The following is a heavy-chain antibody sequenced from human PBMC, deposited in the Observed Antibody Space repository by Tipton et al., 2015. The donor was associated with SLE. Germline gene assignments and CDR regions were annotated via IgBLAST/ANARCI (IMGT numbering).Heavy chain of an antibody. D-gene: IGHD3/OR15-3a*01. CDR1: GFTFSDYN. Sequence: QLVQSGGGLVKPGGSLRLSCAASGFTFSDYNMIWIRQPPGKGLEWIGSISYSGSAYYNPSLRSRVTISVDTSKNQFSLRLNSVTAADTAVYYCGRLETSYLDRWYLDIWGRGTLVTVSS. V-gene: IGHV4-38-2*01. CDR3: GRLETSYLDRWYLDI. CDR2: ISYSGSA. J-gene: IGHJ2*01.